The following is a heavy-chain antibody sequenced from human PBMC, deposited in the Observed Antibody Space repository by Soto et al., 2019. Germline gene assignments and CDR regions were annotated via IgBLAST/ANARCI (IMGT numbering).Heavy chain of an antibody. CDR1: GFTFSNYA. CDR3: AKRPLTAAGFDY. CDR2: ITGSGGGT. D-gene: IGHD6-13*01. J-gene: IGHJ4*02. V-gene: IGHV3-23*01. Sequence: EVQLLESGGGLVQPGGSLRLSCAASGFTFSNYAMTWVRQAPGKGLEWVSVITGSGGGTDCVDSVKGRFTISRDNSKNTVYLPMNSLRAEDTAVYYCAKRPLTAAGFDYWGQGTLVTVSS.